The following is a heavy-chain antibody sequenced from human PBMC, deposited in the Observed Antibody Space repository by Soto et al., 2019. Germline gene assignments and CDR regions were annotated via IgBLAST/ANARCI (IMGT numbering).Heavy chain of an antibody. CDR3: AKLVVAAGGFFDY. J-gene: IGHJ4*02. D-gene: IGHD3-22*01. V-gene: IGHV3-23*01. Sequence: GGSLRLSCAASGFTFNNHAMSWVRQAPGKGLEWVSGISGSGANTYYADSVKARFTISRDNSKNTLFLQMTSLRAEDTALYYCAKLVVAAGGFFDYWGLGTLVTVSS. CDR2: ISGSGANT. CDR1: GFTFNNHA.